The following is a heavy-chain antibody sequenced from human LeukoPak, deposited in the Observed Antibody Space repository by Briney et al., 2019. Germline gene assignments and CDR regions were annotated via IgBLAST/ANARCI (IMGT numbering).Heavy chain of an antibody. D-gene: IGHD3-10*01. V-gene: IGHV1-2*02. J-gene: IGHJ4*02. CDR3: ARATRRGGDPFDY. Sequence: ASVKVSCKASGYTFTGYYMHWVRQAPGQGLEWMGWINPNSGGTSYAQKFQGRVTMTRDTSISTAYMELSRLRSDDTAVYYCARATRRGGDPFDYWGQGTLVTVSS. CDR2: INPNSGGT. CDR1: GYTFTGYY.